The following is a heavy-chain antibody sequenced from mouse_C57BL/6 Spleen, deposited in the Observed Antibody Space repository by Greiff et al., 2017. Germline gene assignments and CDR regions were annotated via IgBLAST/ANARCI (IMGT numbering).Heavy chain of an antibody. CDR2: ISDGGSYT. V-gene: IGHV5-4*01. Sequence: EVKLMESGGGLVKPGGSLKLSCAASGFTFSSYAMSWVRQTPEKRLEWVATISDGGSYTYYPDNVKGRFTISRDKAKNNLYLQMSHLKSEDTAMYYCARDDANYFDYWGQGTTLTVSS. CDR3: ARDDANYFDY. CDR1: GFTFSSYA. J-gene: IGHJ2*01. D-gene: IGHD2-3*01.